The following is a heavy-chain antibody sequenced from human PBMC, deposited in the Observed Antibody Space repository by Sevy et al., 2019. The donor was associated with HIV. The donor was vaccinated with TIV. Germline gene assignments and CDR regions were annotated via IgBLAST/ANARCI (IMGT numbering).Heavy chain of an antibody. V-gene: IGHV3-7*04. CDR1: GFSLESYW. Sequence: GESLKISCVASGFSLESYWMNWVRQAPGKPVEWVANIKEDDTVKYYVESVKGRFTISRDNGRNLVYLLMNNLKVEDTALYYCVRAIQSEGSFWGQGTRVTVSS. CDR3: VRAIQSEGSF. CDR2: IKEDDTVK. D-gene: IGHD2-21*01. J-gene: IGHJ4*02.